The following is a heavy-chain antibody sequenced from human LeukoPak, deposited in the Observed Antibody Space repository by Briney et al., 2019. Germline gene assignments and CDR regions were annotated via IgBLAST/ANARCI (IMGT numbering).Heavy chain of an antibody. D-gene: IGHD3-3*01. CDR1: GGSISSYY. V-gene: IGHV4-59*01. J-gene: IGHJ4*02. CDR2: IYYSGST. Sequence: SETLSLTRTVSGGSISSYYWSWIWQPPGKGLEWIGYIYYSGSTNYNPSLKSRVTISVDTSKNQFSLKLSSVTAADTAVYYCARDYYDFWSGFYYFDYWGQGTLVTVSS. CDR3: ARDYYDFWSGFYYFDY.